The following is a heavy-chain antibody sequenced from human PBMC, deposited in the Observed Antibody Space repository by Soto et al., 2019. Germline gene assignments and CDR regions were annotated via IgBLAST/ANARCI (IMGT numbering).Heavy chain of an antibody. V-gene: IGHV4-30-4*01. CDR3: ARFTGDGENWFDP. CDR1: GGSISSSDYY. J-gene: IGHJ5*01. Sequence: SETLSLSCTVSGGSISSSDYYWSWIRQPPGKGLEWIGYIYYSGSTYYNPALKSRVAISVDTSKNQFSLKFNSVTAADTAVYYCARFTGDGENWFDPWGQGTLVTVSS. CDR2: IYYSGST. D-gene: IGHD4-17*01.